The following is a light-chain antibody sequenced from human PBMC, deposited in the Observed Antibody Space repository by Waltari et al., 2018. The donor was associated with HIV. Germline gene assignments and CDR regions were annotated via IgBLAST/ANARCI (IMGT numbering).Light chain of an antibody. CDR1: NSNVGISY. Sequence: QSVLTQPPSASGTPGQRVTISCSGSNSNVGISYVYWYQPRPGTTPKLVIYGINPRPSGVPDRFSGSKSGTSVSLVISGIRSEDEADYYCAAWDYSLSGWVFGGGTKLTVL. J-gene: IGLJ3*02. CDR2: GIN. V-gene: IGLV1-47*01. CDR3: AAWDYSLSGWV.